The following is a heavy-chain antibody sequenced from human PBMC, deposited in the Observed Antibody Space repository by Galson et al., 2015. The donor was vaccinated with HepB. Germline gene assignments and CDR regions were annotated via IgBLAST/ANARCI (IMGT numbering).Heavy chain of an antibody. CDR1: GFTFSSYS. D-gene: IGHD6-13*01. CDR2: ISSSSSYI. CDR3: ARDAAAGTGLYYFDY. Sequence: SLRLSCAASGFTFSSYSMNWVRQAPGKGLEWVSSISSSSSYIYYADSVKGRFTISRDNAKNSLYLQMNSLRAEDTAVYYCARDAAAGTGLYYFDYWGQGTLVTVSS. J-gene: IGHJ4*02. V-gene: IGHV3-21*01.